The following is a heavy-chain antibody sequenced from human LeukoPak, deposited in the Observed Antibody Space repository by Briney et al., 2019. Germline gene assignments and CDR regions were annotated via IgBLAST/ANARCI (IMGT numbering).Heavy chain of an antibody. CDR3: ARGPDYGDYKSYGMDV. V-gene: IGHV3-9*01. CDR1: GFTFNDYA. D-gene: IGHD4-17*01. CDR2: VSWNSGSI. J-gene: IGHJ6*02. Sequence: GGSLRLSCAASGFTFNDYAMHWVRQAPGKGLEWVSGVSWNSGSIAYADSVKGRFTISRDNAKNSLYLQMNSLRPEDTALYYCARGPDYGDYKSYGMDVWGQGTTVTVSS.